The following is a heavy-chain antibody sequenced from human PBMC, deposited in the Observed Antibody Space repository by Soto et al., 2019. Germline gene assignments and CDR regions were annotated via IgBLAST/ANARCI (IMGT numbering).Heavy chain of an antibody. J-gene: IGHJ6*03. V-gene: IGHV4-59*01. CDR2: IYYSGST. CDR3: ARHTVWSGYYYYYMDV. D-gene: IGHD3-3*01. CDR1: GGSISSYY. Sequence: SETLSLTCTVSGGSISSYYWSWIRQPPGKGLEWIGYIYYSGSTNYNPSLKSRVTISVDTSKNQFSLKLSSVTAADTAVYYCARHTVWSGYYYYYMDVWGKGTTVTVSS.